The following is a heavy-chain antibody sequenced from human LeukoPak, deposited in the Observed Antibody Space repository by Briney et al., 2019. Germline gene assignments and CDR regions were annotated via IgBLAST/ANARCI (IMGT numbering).Heavy chain of an antibody. CDR3: ARDRNDYGDCSYYFDY. V-gene: IGHV3-30-3*01. Sequence: PGGSLRLSCAASGFTFSSYAMHWVRQAPGKGLEWVAVISYDGSNKYYADSVKGRFTISRDNSKNTLYLQMNSLRAEDTAVYYCARDRNDYGDCSYYFDYWGQGTLVTVSS. CDR2: ISYDGSNK. D-gene: IGHD4-17*01. CDR1: GFTFSSYA. J-gene: IGHJ4*02.